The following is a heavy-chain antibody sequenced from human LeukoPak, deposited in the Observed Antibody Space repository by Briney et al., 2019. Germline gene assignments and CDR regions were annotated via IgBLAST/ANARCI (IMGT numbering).Heavy chain of an antibody. CDR1: GFTFSSYG. Sequence: QPGGSLRLSCAASGFTFSSYGMPWVRQAPGKGLEWVAVISYDGSNKYYADSVKGRFTIPRDNSKNTLYLQMNSLRAEDTAVYYCAKDYIVATITYYFDYWGQGTLVTVSS. D-gene: IGHD5-12*01. CDR3: AKDYIVATITYYFDY. V-gene: IGHV3-30*18. J-gene: IGHJ4*02. CDR2: ISYDGSNK.